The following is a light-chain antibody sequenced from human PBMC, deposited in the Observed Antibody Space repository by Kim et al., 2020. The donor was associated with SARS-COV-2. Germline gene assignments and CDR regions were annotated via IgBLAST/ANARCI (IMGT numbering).Light chain of an antibody. CDR3: QQYNGYLYT. Sequence: SAAVGERVTITCRASQSINNWLAWYQKKPGKAPKLLIYDASTLQSGVPSRFSGSGSGTEFTLTISSLQPDDFANYYCQQYNGYLYTFGQGTKLEI. CDR2: DAS. CDR1: QSINNW. V-gene: IGKV1-5*01. J-gene: IGKJ2*01.